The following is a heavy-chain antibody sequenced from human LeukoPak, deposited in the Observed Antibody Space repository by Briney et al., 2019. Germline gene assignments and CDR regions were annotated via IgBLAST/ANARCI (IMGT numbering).Heavy chain of an antibody. J-gene: IGHJ4*02. CDR1: GFTFSSYS. V-gene: IGHV3-48*01. CDR2: IFSSSSTM. D-gene: IGHD2-15*01. Sequence: GGSLRLSCAASGFTFSSYSMNWVRQAPGKGLEWVSYIFSSSSTMYYADSVKGRFTISRDNAKNSLYLQMNSLRAEDTAVYYCARDLGIGARLDYWGQGTLVTVSS. CDR3: ARDLGIGARLDY.